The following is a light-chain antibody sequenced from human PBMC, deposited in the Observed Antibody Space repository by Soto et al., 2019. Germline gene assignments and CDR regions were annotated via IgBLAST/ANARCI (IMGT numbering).Light chain of an antibody. CDR1: QDISNY. Sequence: DIQMSQSPSSLSASVGDRVTITCQASQDISNYLNWYQHKPGKPPKLLIYDASNLETGVPSRFSGSKSGTAFTFTITSLXXXXXXTYYCQQYDNLPFSFGGGTKVEIK. V-gene: IGKV1-33*01. J-gene: IGKJ4*01. CDR2: DAS. CDR3: QQYDNLPFS.